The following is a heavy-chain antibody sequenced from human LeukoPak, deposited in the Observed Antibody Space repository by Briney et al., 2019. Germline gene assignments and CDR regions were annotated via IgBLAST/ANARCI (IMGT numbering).Heavy chain of an antibody. D-gene: IGHD5-12*01. J-gene: IGHJ4*02. CDR3: ARVSGYDWESFYDY. CDR1: GGSISSGTYY. V-gene: IGHV4-61*02. Sequence: SETLSLTCTVSGGSISSGTYYWSWIRQPAGKGLEWIGRIYTSGSTNYNPSLKSRVTISVDTSKNQFSLKLSSVTAADTAVYYCARVSGYDWESFYDYWGQGTLVTVAS. CDR2: IYTSGST.